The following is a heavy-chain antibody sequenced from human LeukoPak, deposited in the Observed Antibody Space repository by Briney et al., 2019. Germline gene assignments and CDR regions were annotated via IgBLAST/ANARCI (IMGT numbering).Heavy chain of an antibody. CDR2: IKQDGSEK. V-gene: IGHV3-7*01. CDR1: GFTFSSYW. CDR3: ARVPLYYDYSNYYFDY. J-gene: IGHJ4*02. Sequence: PGGSLRLSCAASGFTFSSYWMSWVRQAPGKGLEWVANIKQDGSEKYYVDSVKGRFTISRDNAKNSLYLQMNSLRAEDTAVYYCARVPLYYDYSNYYFDYWGQGILVTVSS. D-gene: IGHD4-11*01.